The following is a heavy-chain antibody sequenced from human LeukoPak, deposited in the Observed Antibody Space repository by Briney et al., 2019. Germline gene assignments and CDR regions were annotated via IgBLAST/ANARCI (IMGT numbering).Heavy chain of an antibody. Sequence: GGSLRLSCAASGFTFSSYAMHWVRQAPGKGLEWVAVISYDGSNKYYADSVKGRFTISRDNSKNTLYLQMNSLRAEDTAIYYCAKDRGYYVDTGTINFWGQGTLVTVSS. D-gene: IGHD2-15*01. V-gene: IGHV3-30-3*01. CDR2: ISYDGSNK. J-gene: IGHJ4*02. CDR1: GFTFSSYA. CDR3: AKDRGYYVDTGTINF.